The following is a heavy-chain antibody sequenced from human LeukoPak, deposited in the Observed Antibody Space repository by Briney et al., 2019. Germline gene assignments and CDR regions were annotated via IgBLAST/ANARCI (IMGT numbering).Heavy chain of an antibody. CDR1: GFIFSDYY. V-gene: IGHV3-11*01. D-gene: IGHD4-17*01. CDR3: ARNGQTTVTSNYYYYFLDV. CDR2: ITSSGSTK. J-gene: IGHJ6*03. Sequence: GGSLRLSCAASGFIFSDYYMSWICQAPGKGPEWVAYITSSGSTKYYANSVRGRFTISRDNGGNSLYLEMNSLTAEDSAIYYCARNGQTTVTSNYYYYFLDVWGTGTTVAVSS.